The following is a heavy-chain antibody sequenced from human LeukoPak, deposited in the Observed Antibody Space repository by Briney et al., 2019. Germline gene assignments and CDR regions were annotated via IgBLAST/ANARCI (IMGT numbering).Heavy chain of an antibody. CDR3: ERDPQRIVVVPAAYIDY. Sequence: GKSLRLTCAASGFTFSSYAMQWVRQAPGKGLEWVAVVSYCASNKYYADSVKGRFTISRDNSKNTLYLQMNSLRAEDTAVYYCERDPQRIVVVPAAYIDYWGPGTLVTVSS. D-gene: IGHD2-2*01. CDR1: GFTFSSYA. CDR2: VSYCASNK. V-gene: IGHV3-30*04. J-gene: IGHJ4*02.